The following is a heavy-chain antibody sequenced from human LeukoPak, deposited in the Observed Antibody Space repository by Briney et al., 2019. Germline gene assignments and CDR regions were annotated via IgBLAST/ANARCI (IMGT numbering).Heavy chain of an antibody. Sequence: PGGSLRLSCAASGFTFSSYSMNWVRQAPGKGLEWVSFISSSSSYIYYADSVKGRFTISRDNAKNSLYLHMNSLRAEDTAVYYCARDYGGSSPFDYWGQGTLVTVSS. V-gene: IGHV3-21*01. CDR3: ARDYGGSSPFDY. D-gene: IGHD4-23*01. J-gene: IGHJ4*02. CDR2: ISSSSSYI. CDR1: GFTFSSYS.